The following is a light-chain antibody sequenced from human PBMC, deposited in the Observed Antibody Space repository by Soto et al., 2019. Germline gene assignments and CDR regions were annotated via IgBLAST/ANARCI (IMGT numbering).Light chain of an antibody. CDR3: QQSYSTRCWT. V-gene: IGKV1-39*01. CDR1: QSISSY. J-gene: IGKJ1*01. Sequence: DIQMTQSPSSLSASVGDRVTITCRASQSISSYLNWYQQKPGKAPKLLIYAASSLQSGVPSRFSGSGSGTDFTLTISSLQPEDFATYYCQQSYSTRCWTFGQGTKVEIK. CDR2: AAS.